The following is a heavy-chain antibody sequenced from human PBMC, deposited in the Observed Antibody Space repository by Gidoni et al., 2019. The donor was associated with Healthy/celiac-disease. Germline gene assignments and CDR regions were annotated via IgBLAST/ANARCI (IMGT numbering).Heavy chain of an antibody. CDR1: GGTFSSYA. Sequence: QVQLVQSGAEVKKPGSSVKVSCKASGGTFSSYAISWVRQAPGQGLEWMGRIIPILGIANYAQKFQGRVTITADKSTSTAYMELSSLRSEDTAVYYCARVAAAGTPYFDYWGQGTLVTVSS. CDR2: IIPILGIA. CDR3: ARVAAAGTPYFDY. J-gene: IGHJ4*02. V-gene: IGHV1-69*04. D-gene: IGHD6-13*01.